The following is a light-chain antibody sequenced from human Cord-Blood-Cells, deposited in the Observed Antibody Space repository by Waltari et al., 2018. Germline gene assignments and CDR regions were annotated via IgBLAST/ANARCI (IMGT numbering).Light chain of an antibody. CDR2: LGP. J-gene: IGKJ2*01. CDR1: QSLLHSNGYNY. CDR3: MQALQTPLYT. Sequence: DIVMSQSPLSLPVTPGEPASISCRSSQSLLHSNGYNYLDWYLQKPGQSPQLLIYLGPNRAYGVPDRFSGSGSGTDFTLKISRVEAEDVGVYYCMQALQTPLYTFGQGTKLEIK. V-gene: IGKV2-28*01.